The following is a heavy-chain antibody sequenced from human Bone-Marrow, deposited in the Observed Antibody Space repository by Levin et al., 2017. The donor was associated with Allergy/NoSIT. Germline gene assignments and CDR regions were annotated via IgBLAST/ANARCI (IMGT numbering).Heavy chain of an antibody. J-gene: IGHJ5*02. V-gene: IGHV3-15*01. D-gene: IGHD2-21*02. CDR2: VKSKADGETT. CDR3: TSEEACNGGACYSYTWFDR. Sequence: GGSLRLSCAASGFTFSDAWMNWVRQAPGKGLEWVGRVKSKADGETTDYAAPVKGSFALLRDDSKNTLYLQMSSLKIEDTAVYYCTSEEACNGGACYSYTWFDRWGRGTLVTVSS. CDR1: GFTFSDAW.